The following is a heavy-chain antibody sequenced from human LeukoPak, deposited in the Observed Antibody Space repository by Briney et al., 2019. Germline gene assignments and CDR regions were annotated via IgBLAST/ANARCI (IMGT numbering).Heavy chain of an antibody. CDR2: INHSGST. V-gene: IGHV4-34*01. J-gene: IGHJ4*02. D-gene: IGHD3-16*01. CDR1: GVSFSGYY. CDR3: ARGYAWAARFDY. Sequence: SETLSLTCAVYGVSFSGYYWSWIRQPPGKGLEWIGEINHSGSTNYNPSLKSRVTISVDTSKNQFSLKLSSVTAADTAVYYCARGYAWAARFDYWGQGTLVTVSS.